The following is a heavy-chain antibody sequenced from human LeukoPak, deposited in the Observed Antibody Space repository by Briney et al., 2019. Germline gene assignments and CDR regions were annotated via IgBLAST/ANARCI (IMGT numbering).Heavy chain of an antibody. CDR1: GFTFSRHW. CDR3: AKFGLAGSGRYHDAFDI. J-gene: IGHJ3*02. D-gene: IGHD3-10*01. V-gene: IGHV3-7*05. Sequence: GGSLRLSCAASGFTFSRHWMSWVRQAPGKGLEWVANIKQDGSEKYYVDSVKGRFTISRDNAKNSLYLQMNSLRAEDTAVYYCAKFGLAGSGRYHDAFDIWGQGTMVTVSS. CDR2: IKQDGSEK.